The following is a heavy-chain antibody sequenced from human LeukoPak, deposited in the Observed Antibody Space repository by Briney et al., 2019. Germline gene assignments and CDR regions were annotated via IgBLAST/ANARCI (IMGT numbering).Heavy chain of an antibody. Sequence: PSETLSLTCAVYGGSLSGYYWSWIRQPPGKGLEWIGEINHSGSTNYNPSLKSRVTISVDTSKNQFSLKLSSVTAADTAVYYCARWPSTWSFDYWGQGTLVTVSS. D-gene: IGHD6-13*01. V-gene: IGHV4-34*01. CDR1: GGSLSGYY. CDR2: INHSGST. J-gene: IGHJ4*02. CDR3: ARWPSTWSFDY.